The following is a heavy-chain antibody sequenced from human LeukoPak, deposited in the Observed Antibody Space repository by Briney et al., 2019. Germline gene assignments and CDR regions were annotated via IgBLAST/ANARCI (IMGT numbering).Heavy chain of an antibody. J-gene: IGHJ3*02. CDR1: GYSFTSYW. CDR3: ARRPGYSSSWYYAFDI. V-gene: IGHV5-51*01. CDR2: IYPGDSDT. Sequence: GESLKISSKVSGYSFTSYWIGWVRRMPGKGLEWMGIIYPGDSDTRYSPSFQGQVTISADKSISTAYLQWSSLKAADTAMYYCARRPGYSSSWYYAFDIWGQGTMGTVSS. D-gene: IGHD6-13*01.